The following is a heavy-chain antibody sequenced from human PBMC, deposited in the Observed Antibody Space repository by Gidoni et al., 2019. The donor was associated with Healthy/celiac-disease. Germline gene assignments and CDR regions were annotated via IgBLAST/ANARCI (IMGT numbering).Heavy chain of an antibody. CDR2: ISYDGSNK. CDR3: ARNLPAALVAGWFDP. D-gene: IGHD2-2*01. CDR1: GFTFSSYA. V-gene: IGHV3-30-3*01. J-gene: IGHJ5*02. Sequence: QVQLVESGGGVVQPGRSLRLSCAASGFTFSSYAMHWVRQAPGKGLAWVAVISYDGSNKYYADSVKGRFTISRDNSKNTLYLQMNSLRAEDTAVYYCARNLPAALVAGWFDPWGQGTLVTVSS.